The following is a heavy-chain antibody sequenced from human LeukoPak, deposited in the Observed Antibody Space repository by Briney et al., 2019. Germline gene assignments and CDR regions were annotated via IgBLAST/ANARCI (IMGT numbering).Heavy chain of an antibody. Sequence: SETLSLTCAVYGGSFSGYYWSWIRQPPGKGLEWIGEINHSGSTNYNPSLKSRGTISVDTSKNQFSLKLSSVTAADTAVYYCARRMDIVVVPAGGAADVWGKGTTVTVSS. J-gene: IGHJ6*04. CDR1: GGSFSGYY. V-gene: IGHV4-34*01. CDR3: ARRMDIVVVPAGGAADV. D-gene: IGHD2-2*03. CDR2: INHSGST.